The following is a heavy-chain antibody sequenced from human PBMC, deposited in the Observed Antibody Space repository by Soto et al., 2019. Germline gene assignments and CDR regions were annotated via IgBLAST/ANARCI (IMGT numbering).Heavy chain of an antibody. J-gene: IGHJ6*02. CDR1: GGKSGDFG. Sequence: FMRLSKAALGGKSGDFGGRRIRKNQSKGLEWVAVISYDGSNKYDADSVKGRFTISRDNSKSTLYLQMNSLRAGDTALYYCAKGRSYYNDHGVDVWGQGTTVPVS. V-gene: IGHV3-30*04. CDR3: AKGRSYYNDHGVDV. CDR2: ISYDGSNK.